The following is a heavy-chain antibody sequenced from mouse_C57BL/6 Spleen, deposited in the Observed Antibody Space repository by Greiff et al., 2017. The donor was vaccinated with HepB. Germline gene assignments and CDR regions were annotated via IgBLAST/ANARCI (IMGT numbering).Heavy chain of an antibody. V-gene: IGHV5-9-1*02. D-gene: IGHD1-1*01. CDR3: TRDGGYGSSYYFDY. CDR2: ISSGGDYI. J-gene: IGHJ2*01. Sequence: EVNVVESGEGLVKPGGSLKLSCAASGFTFSSYAMSWVRQTPEKRLEWVAYISSGGDYIYYADTVKGRFTISRDNARNTLYLQMSSLKSEDTAMYYCTRDGGYGSSYYFDYWGQGTTLTVSS. CDR1: GFTFSSYA.